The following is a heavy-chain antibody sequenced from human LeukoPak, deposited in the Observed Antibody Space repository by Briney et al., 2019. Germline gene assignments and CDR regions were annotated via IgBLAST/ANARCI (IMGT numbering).Heavy chain of an antibody. CDR2: IYYSGST. D-gene: IGHD1-1*01. Sequence: SETLSLTCTVSGGSISSYYWGWIRQPPGKGLEWIGYIYYSGSTNYNPSLKSRVTISVDTSKNQFSLKLSSVTAADTAVYYCARGHNWAGRAFDIWGQGTMVTVSS. J-gene: IGHJ3*02. CDR3: ARGHNWAGRAFDI. V-gene: IGHV4-59*01. CDR1: GGSISSYY.